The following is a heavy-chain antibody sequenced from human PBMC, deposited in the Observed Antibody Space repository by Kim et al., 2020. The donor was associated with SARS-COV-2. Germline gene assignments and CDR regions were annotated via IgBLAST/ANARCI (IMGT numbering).Heavy chain of an antibody. V-gene: IGHV1-18*01. CDR3: ARAEWLVHLADY. Sequence: NYAQKLQGRVTMTTDTSTSTAYMELRSLRSDDTAVYYCARAEWLVHLADYWGQGTLVTVSS. D-gene: IGHD6-19*01. J-gene: IGHJ4*02.